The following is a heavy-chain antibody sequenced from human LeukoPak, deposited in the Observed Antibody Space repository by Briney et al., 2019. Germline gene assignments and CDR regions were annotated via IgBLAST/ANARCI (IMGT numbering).Heavy chain of an antibody. V-gene: IGHV3-7*01. D-gene: IGHD3-22*01. CDR2: IKHDGSGE. Sequence: GGSLRLSCAASGFTFNTYRMSWVRQAPGKGLEWVANIKHDGSGENYVDSVKGRFTISRDNAKGSLSLQMNSLRGEDTAVYYCARDLYYYDSSGYYRGLDYWGQGTLVTVSS. J-gene: IGHJ4*02. CDR1: GFTFNTYR. CDR3: ARDLYYYDSSGYYRGLDY.